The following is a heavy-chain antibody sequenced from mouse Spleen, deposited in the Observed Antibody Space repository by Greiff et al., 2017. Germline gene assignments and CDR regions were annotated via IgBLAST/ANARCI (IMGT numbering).Heavy chain of an antibody. CDR3: ARMGYYGNYEYFDV. Sequence: VQLQQSGPGLVAPSQSLSITCTVSGFSLTSYAISWVRQPPGKGLEWLGVIWTGGGTNYNSALKSRLSISKDNSKSQVFLKMNSLQTDDTARYYCARMGYYGNYEYFDVWGAGTTVTVSS. V-gene: IGHV2-9-1*01. J-gene: IGHJ1*01. D-gene: IGHD2-1*01. CDR2: IWTGGGT. CDR1: GFSLTSYA.